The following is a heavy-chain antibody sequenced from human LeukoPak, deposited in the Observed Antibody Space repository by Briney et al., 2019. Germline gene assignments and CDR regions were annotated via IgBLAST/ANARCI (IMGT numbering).Heavy chain of an antibody. D-gene: IGHD3-3*01. Sequence: PGGSLRLSCAASGFIFSSYWMSWVRQAPGKGLEWVANIKQDGSEKYYVDSVKGRFTISRDNAKNSLYLQMNSLRAEDTAVYYCARVATYYDFWSGSHFDYWGQGTLVTVSS. CDR2: IKQDGSEK. CDR1: GFIFSSYW. J-gene: IGHJ4*02. V-gene: IGHV3-7*01. CDR3: ARVATYYDFWSGSHFDY.